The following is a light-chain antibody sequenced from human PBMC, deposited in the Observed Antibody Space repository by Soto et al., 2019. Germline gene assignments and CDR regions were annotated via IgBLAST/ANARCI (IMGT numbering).Light chain of an antibody. V-gene: IGLV2-14*01. CDR2: EVS. Sequence: QSALTQPASVSGSPGQSITISCTGTSSDVGGYNYVSWYQQHPGKAPKLMIYEVSNRPSGVSNRFSGSKSGNTASLTISWLQAEDEADYYCSSYTSSSPYVFGTGIKLTVL. J-gene: IGLJ1*01. CDR3: SSYTSSSPYV. CDR1: SSDVGGYNY.